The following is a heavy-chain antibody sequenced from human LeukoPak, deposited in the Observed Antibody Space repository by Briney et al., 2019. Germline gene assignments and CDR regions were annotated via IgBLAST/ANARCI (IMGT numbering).Heavy chain of an antibody. CDR3: ARMGIRYCSSTSCYLYFDX. CDR2: IYYSGST. Sequence: PSETLSLTCTVSGGSISNYYWSWIRQPPGKGLEWIGYIYYSGSTNYSPSLKSRVTISVDTSKNQFSLKLSSVTAADTAVYYCARMGIRYCSSTSCYLYFDXWXQGTLVTVSS. J-gene: IGHJ4*02. CDR1: GGSISNYY. D-gene: IGHD2-2*01. V-gene: IGHV4-59*01.